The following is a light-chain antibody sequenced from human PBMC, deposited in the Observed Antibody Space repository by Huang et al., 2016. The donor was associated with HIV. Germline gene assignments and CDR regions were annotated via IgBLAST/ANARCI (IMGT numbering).Light chain of an antibody. CDR3: HHYSNWPPTWT. Sequence: EIVMTQSPATLSVSPGERATLSCRASQSVAKHFAWYQQKHGQAPRLLIYGASTRATGIPARFSGSGSGTEFTLTISSLQSEDFAVYYCHHYSNWPPTWTFGQGTKVEIK. J-gene: IGKJ1*01. CDR2: GAS. V-gene: IGKV3-15*01. CDR1: QSVAKH.